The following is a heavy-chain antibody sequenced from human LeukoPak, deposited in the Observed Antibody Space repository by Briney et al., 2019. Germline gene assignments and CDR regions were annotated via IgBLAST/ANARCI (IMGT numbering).Heavy chain of an antibody. V-gene: IGHV3-23*01. CDR2: STHNGVNT. CDR3: AKALGAMGGSLAD. CDR1: GFNFNAYD. D-gene: IGHD2-15*01. Sequence: AGSLRLSCAASGFNFNAYDMSWVRQAPGKGLEWVSVSTHNGVNTYYAHSVKGRFTISRDNSRGTLHLQMNSLRADDTAVYYCAKALGAMGGSLADWGQGTPVTVSS. J-gene: IGHJ4*02.